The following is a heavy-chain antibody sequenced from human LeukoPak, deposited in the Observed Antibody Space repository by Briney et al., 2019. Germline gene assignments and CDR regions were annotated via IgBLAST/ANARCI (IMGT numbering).Heavy chain of an antibody. CDR1: GYTLTGYY. D-gene: IGHD5-18*01. J-gene: IGHJ4*02. Sequence: ASVKVSCKTSGYTLTGYYMHWVRQAPGQGLQWMGWINPNSGGTNYAQKFQGRATMTRDTSISTAYMELSRLRSDDTAVYYCARAVLLGTDFDYWGQGTLVTISS. CDR2: INPNSGGT. V-gene: IGHV1-2*02. CDR3: ARAVLLGTDFDY.